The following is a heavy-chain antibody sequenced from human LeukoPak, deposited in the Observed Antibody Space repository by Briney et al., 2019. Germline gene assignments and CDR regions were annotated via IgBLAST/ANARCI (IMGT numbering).Heavy chain of an antibody. CDR3: ARDPSVLYFQH. CDR2: IYSGGST. Sequence: GGSLRLSCAASGFTVSSNDMSWVRQAPGKGLEWVSVIYSGGSTYYADSVKGRFTISRDNSKNTLYLQMNSLRAEDTAVYYCARDPSVLYFQHWGQGTLVTVSS. J-gene: IGHJ1*01. D-gene: IGHD1-14*01. CDR1: GFTVSSND. V-gene: IGHV3-66*01.